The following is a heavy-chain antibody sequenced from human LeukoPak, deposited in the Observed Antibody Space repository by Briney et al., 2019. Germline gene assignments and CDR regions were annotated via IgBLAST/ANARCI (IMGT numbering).Heavy chain of an antibody. J-gene: IGHJ4*02. Sequence: SETLSLTCAVYGGAFSGYYWSWIREPPGKGLEWIGEINHSGSTNYNPSLKSRVTISVDTSKNQFSLTLSSVTAADTAVYSCARSDGVYWGQGTLVTVSS. CDR3: ARSDGVY. V-gene: IGHV4-34*01. CDR2: INHSGST. D-gene: IGHD3-10*01. CDR1: GGAFSGYY.